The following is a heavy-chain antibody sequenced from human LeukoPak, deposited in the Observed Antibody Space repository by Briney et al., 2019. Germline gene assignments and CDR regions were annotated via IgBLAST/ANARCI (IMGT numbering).Heavy chain of an antibody. D-gene: IGHD5-18*01. V-gene: IGHV3-30*03. CDR3: ARAIDSYGFYDS. CDR1: GFTFSSYG. Sequence: PGGSLRLSCAASGFTFSSYGMHWVRQAPGKGLEWVAVISYDGSNKYYADSVKGRFTISRDNSKNTLYLQMNSLRAEDTAVYYCARAIDSYGFYDSWGQGTLVAVSS. CDR2: ISYDGSNK. J-gene: IGHJ4*02.